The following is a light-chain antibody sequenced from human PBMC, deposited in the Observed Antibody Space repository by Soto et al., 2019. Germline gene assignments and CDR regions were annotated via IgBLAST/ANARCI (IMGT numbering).Light chain of an antibody. Sequence: EIVLTQSPGTLSLSPGERAPLSCRASQSVSSSYLAWYQQKPGQAPRLLIYGASSRATGIPDRFSGSGSGTDFTLTISRLEPEDFAVYYCQQYGSSPQRTFGQGTKVDIK. V-gene: IGKV3-20*01. CDR1: QSVSSSY. J-gene: IGKJ1*01. CDR3: QQYGSSPQRT. CDR2: GAS.